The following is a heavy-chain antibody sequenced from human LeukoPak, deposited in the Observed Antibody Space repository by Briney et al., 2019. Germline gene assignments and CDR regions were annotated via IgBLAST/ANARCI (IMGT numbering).Heavy chain of an antibody. CDR3: ARGSGTYDFDY. CDR2: INPNGGGT. V-gene: IGHV1-2*02. D-gene: IGHD1-26*01. Sequence: ASVKVSCKASGYTFTGYYMHWVRQAPRQGLEWMGWINPNGGGTNYAQKFQGRITMTRDTSISTAYMELSRLRSDDTAVYYCARGSGTYDFDYWGQGILVTVSS. CDR1: GYTFTGYY. J-gene: IGHJ4*02.